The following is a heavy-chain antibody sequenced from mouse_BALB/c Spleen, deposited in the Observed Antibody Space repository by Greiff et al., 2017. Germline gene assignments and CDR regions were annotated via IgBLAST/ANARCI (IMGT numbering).Heavy chain of an antibody. CDR2: INPSTGYT. CDR1: GYTFTSYW. D-gene: IGHD1-1*01. V-gene: IGHV1-7*01. Sequence: QVQLKESGAELAKPGASVKMSCKASGYTFTSYWMHWVKQRPGQGLEWIGYINPSTGYTEYNQKFKDKATLTADKSSSTAYMQLSSLTSEDSAVYYCARRDYYYGSSPHYYAMDYWGQGTSVTVSS. J-gene: IGHJ4*01. CDR3: ARRDYYYGSSPHYYAMDY.